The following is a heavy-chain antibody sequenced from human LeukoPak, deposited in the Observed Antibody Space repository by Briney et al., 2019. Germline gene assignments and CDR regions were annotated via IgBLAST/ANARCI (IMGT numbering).Heavy chain of an antibody. Sequence: PGRSLRLSCAASGFTFGSYGMHWVRQAPGKGLEWVAVIWYDGSNKYYADSVKGRFTISRDNSKKTLYLQMNSLRAEDTAVYYCARDLVVPAAMADNWFDPWGQGTLVTVSS. CDR1: GFTFGSYG. J-gene: IGHJ5*02. V-gene: IGHV3-33*01. CDR3: ARDLVVPAAMADNWFDP. CDR2: IWYDGSNK. D-gene: IGHD2-2*01.